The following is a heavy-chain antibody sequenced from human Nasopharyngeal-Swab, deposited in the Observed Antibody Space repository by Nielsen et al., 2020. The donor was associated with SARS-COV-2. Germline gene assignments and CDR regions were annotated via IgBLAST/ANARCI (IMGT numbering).Heavy chain of an antibody. D-gene: IGHD4-23*01. Sequence: LSLTCAASGLTFSSYWMSWVRQAPGKGLEWVANIKQDGSEKYYMDSVKGRFTISRDNAKNSLDLQMNSLRDEDTAIYYCATYGGNSGGGYWGQGTLVTVSS. CDR3: ATYGGNSGGGY. CDR2: IKQDGSEK. CDR1: GLTFSSYW. J-gene: IGHJ4*02. V-gene: IGHV3-7*01.